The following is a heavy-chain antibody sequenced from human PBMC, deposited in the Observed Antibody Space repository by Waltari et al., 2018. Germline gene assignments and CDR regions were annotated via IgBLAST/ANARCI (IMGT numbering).Heavy chain of an antibody. J-gene: IGHJ4*02. D-gene: IGHD3-22*01. CDR3: ARKVGEYYYDSSGYFDY. CDR2: IIPIFGTA. V-gene: IGHV1-69*01. CDR1: GGTFSSYA. Sequence: QVQLVQSGAEVKKPGSSVKVSCKASGGTFSSYAISWVRLAPGQGLEWMGGIIPIFGTANYAQKFQGRVTITADESTSTAYMELSSLRSEDTAVYYCARKVGEYYYDSSGYFDYWGQGTLVTVSS.